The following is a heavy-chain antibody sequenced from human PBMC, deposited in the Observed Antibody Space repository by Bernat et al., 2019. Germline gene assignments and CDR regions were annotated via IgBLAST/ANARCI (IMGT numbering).Heavy chain of an antibody. J-gene: IGHJ6*03. CDR1: GFTFSNYS. V-gene: IGHV3-48*04. Sequence: EVQLVESGGGLVQPGGSLRLSCAASGFTFSNYSMNWVRQAPGKGLEWVSYISSSSRTIYYADSVKGRFTISRDNAKNSLYLQMNSLRAEDTAVYYCARASGITEDYMDVWGKGTTVTVSS. CDR3: ARASGITEDYMDV. CDR2: ISSSSRTI. D-gene: IGHD1-20*01.